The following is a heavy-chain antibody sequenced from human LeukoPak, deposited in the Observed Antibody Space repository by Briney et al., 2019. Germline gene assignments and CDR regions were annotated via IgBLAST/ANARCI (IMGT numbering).Heavy chain of an antibody. J-gene: IGHJ4*02. Sequence: ASVKVSCKASGYTFTSYGISWVRQAPGQGLEWMGIINPSGGSTSYAQKFQGRVTMTRDTSTSTVYMELSSLRSEDTAVYYCARDGEAGNLDYWGQGTLVTVSS. CDR1: GYTFTSYG. CDR2: INPSGGST. V-gene: IGHV1-46*03. CDR3: ARDGEAGNLDY. D-gene: IGHD6-13*01.